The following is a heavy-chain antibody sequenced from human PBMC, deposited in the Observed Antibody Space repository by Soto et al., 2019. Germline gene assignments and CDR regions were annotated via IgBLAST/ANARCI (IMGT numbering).Heavy chain of an antibody. J-gene: IGHJ6*02. CDR2: INHSGST. CDR3: ARDEGDCSSTSCYAYYYYGMDV. D-gene: IGHD2-2*01. CDR1: GGNFVDLY. V-gene: IGHV4-34*01. Sequence: SLTCGVYGGNFVDLYWSRIRKPPGKGLEWIGEINHSGSTNYNPSLKSRVTISVDTSKNQFSLKLSSVTAADTAVYYCARDEGDCSSTSCYAYYYYGMDVWGQGTTVTSP.